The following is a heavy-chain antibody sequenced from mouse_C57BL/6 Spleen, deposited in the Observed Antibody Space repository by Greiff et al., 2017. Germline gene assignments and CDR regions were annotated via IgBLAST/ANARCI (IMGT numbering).Heavy chain of an antibody. D-gene: IGHD1-1*01. J-gene: IGHJ2*01. V-gene: IGHV1-15*01. CDR2: IDPETGGT. Sequence: VQLQQSGAELVRPGASVTLSCKASGYTFTDYEMHWVKQTPVHGLEWIGAIDPETGGTAYNQKFKGKAILTADKSSSTAYMELRSLTSEDSAVYYCTRRPITTVVAPYFDYWGQGTTLTVSS. CDR1: GYTFTDYE. CDR3: TRRPITTVVAPYFDY.